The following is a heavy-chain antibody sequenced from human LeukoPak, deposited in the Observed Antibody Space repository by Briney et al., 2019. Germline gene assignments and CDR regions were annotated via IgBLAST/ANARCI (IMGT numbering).Heavy chain of an antibody. V-gene: IGHV3-21*01. CDR2: ISSSSSYI. CDR1: GFTFSSYS. Sequence: GGSLRLSCAASGFTFSSYSMNWVRQAPGKGLEWVSSISSSSSYIYYADSVKGRFTISRDNAKNSLYLQMNSLRAEDTAVYYCARDSFSSSWLTNYYYYGMDVRGQGTTVTVSS. J-gene: IGHJ6*02. D-gene: IGHD6-13*01. CDR3: ARDSFSSSWLTNYYYYGMDV.